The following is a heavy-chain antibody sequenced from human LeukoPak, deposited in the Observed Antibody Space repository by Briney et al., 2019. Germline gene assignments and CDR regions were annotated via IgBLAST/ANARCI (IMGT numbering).Heavy chain of an antibody. CDR3: ARHPANMTTAPSGVLGYFDY. J-gene: IGHJ4*02. D-gene: IGHD4-17*01. CDR2: IYYSGST. V-gene: IGHV4-39*07. CDR1: GGSISSSSYY. Sequence: SETLSLTCTVSGGSISSSSYYWGWIRQPPGKGLEWIGSIYYSGSTYYNPSLKSRVTISVDTSKNQFSLKLSSVTAADTAVYYCARHPANMTTAPSGVLGYFDYWGQGTLVTVSS.